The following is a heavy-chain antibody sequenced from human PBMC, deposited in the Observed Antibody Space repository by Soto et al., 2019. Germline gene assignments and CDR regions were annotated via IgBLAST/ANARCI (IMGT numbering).Heavy chain of an antibody. J-gene: IGHJ4*02. V-gene: IGHV1-3*01. Sequence: QVQLVQSGAEVKKPGASVKVSCKASGYTFTSYAMHXXXQAXXXRLEWMGWINAGNGNXKYSQKFQGRVTITRDTXXXXXXXXXXXXXXXXXXXXXXXXTXXXXXXDYWGQGTLVTVSS. CDR1: GYTFTSYA. CDR2: INAGNGNX. CDR3: XXTXXXXXXDY.